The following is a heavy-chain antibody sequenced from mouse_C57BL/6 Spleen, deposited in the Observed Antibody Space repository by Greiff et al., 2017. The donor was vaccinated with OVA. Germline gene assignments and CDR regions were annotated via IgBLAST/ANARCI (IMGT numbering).Heavy chain of an antibody. J-gene: IGHJ1*03. Sequence: VQLKQSGPELVKPGASVKISCKASGYSFTDYNMNWVKQSNGKSLEWIGVINPNYGTTSYNQKFKGKATLTVDQSSSTAYMQLNSLTSEDSAVYYCARLGYGSSPTKNFDVWGTGTTVTVSS. V-gene: IGHV1-39*01. D-gene: IGHD1-1*01. CDR2: INPNYGTT. CDR1: GYSFTDYN. CDR3: ARLGYGSSPTKNFDV.